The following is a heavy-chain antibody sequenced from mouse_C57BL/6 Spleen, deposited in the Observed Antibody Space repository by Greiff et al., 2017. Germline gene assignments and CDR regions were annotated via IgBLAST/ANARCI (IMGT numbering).Heavy chain of an antibody. CDR2: IWSGGST. V-gene: IGHV2-2*01. CDR1: GFSLTSYG. CDR3: ARGGNYLYYYAMDY. D-gene: IGHD2-1*01. J-gene: IGHJ4*01. Sequence: VQVVESGPGLVQPSQSLSITCTVSGFSLTSYGVHWVRQSPGKGLEWLGVIWSGGSTDYNAAFISRLSISKDNSKSQVFFKMNSLQADETAIYYCARGGNYLYYYAMDYWGQGTSVTVSS.